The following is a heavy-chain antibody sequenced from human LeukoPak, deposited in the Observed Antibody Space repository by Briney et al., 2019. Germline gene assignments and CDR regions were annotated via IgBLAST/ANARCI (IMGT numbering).Heavy chain of an antibody. CDR1: GFTFSSYA. Sequence: PGGSLRLSCAAYGFTFSSYAMSWVSQAAGKGMEWDSAISGSGGRTYYADSGKGRFNISRDNSKSTLYLQMNSRRAEDTAVYYCAKQDFWSSYSDYWGQGTLVTVSS. CDR2: ISGSGGRT. V-gene: IGHV3-23*01. J-gene: IGHJ4*02. CDR3: AKQDFWSSYSDY. D-gene: IGHD3-3*01.